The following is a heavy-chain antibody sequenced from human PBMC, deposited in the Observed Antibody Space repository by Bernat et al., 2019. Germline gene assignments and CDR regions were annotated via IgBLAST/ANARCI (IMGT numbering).Heavy chain of an antibody. J-gene: IGHJ5*02. CDR2: IYYSGST. V-gene: IGHV4-31*03. CDR3: ARGEEGYCSGGSCYSNWFDP. CDR1: GGSFSSGGYY. Sequence: QVQLQESGPGLVKPSQTLSLTCTVSGGSFSSGGYYWSWIRQHPGKGLEWIGYIYYSGSTYYNPSLKGRVTIYVDTSKNQFSLKLSSVTAADTAVYFCARGEEGYCSGGSCYSNWFDPWGQGTLVTVSS. D-gene: IGHD2-15*01.